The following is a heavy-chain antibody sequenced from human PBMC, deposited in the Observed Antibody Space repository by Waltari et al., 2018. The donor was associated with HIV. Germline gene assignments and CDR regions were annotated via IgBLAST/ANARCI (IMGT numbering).Heavy chain of an antibody. CDR2: AARSGST. Sequence: QVQLHESGPGIVKPSETLSLTCAVSGYSISSDYYWGWIRQPPGKGLEWIGSAARSGSTYYSPSLKSRVTISLDTSKNQFSLKLNSVAAADTAVYYCGSGSRRGHSHGIDYWGQGTLVTVSS. CDR1: GYSISSDYY. J-gene: IGHJ4*02. D-gene: IGHD5-18*01. CDR3: GSGSRRGHSHGIDY. V-gene: IGHV4-38-2*01.